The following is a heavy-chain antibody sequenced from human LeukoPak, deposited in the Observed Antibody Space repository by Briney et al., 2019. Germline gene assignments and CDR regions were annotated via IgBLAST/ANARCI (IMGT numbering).Heavy chain of an antibody. J-gene: IGHJ4*02. V-gene: IGHV4-59*08. CDR3: ARLYQYNFDY. CDR1: GGSISSYY. D-gene: IGHD2-2*01. CDR2: TYYSGST. Sequence: SETLSLTCTVSGGSISSYYWSWIRQPPGKGLEWIGYTYYSGSTNYNPSLKSRVTISVDTSKNQFSLKLSSVTAADTAVYYCARLYQYNFDYWGQGTLVTVSS.